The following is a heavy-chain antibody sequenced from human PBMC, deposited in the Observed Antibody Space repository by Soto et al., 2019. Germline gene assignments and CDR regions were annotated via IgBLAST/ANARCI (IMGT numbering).Heavy chain of an antibody. Sequence: QVQLQESGPGLVKPSETLSLTCTVSGGSISSNVYFWGWIRQPPGKELEWIGSIYHTGKTFSNPSLMSRVTLFVDTSDNRFSLNLRAVTAADTAVYYCARHSHEDHGDPNWFDPWGRGTLVTVSA. J-gene: IGHJ5*02. D-gene: IGHD4-17*01. CDR1: GGSISSNVYF. CDR2: IYHTGKT. V-gene: IGHV4-39*01. CDR3: ARHSHEDHGDPNWFDP.